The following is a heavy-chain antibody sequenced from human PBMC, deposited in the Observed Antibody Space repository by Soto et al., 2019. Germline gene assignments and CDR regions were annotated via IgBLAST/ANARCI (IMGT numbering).Heavy chain of an antibody. CDR1: GYTFTDYH. J-gene: IGHJ4*02. CDR2: VTTRSGEV. V-gene: IGHV1-2*02. CDR3: ARVPILGPTGDFDY. Sequence: QVHLVQSGAEVKRPGDSVKVSCQASGYTFTDYHIHWVRQAPGQGLEWMGRVTTRSGEVYYSPKFQCSVTLTRDTSISTAYMELTTLKFDDTAVFYCARVPILGPTGDFDYWGQGTLATVSS. D-gene: IGHD1-26*01.